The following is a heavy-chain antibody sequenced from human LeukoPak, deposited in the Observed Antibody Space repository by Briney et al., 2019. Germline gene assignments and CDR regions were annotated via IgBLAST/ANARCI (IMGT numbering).Heavy chain of an antibody. CDR2: IYPGDSDT. CDR3: ARLPKYCSSTSCPRKYYYYMDV. CDR1: GYSFTSYW. V-gene: IGHV5-51*01. J-gene: IGHJ6*03. Sequence: GEFLKISCKGSGYSFTSYWIGWVRQMPGKGLEWMGIIYPGDSDTRYSPSFQGQVTISADKSISTAYLQWSSLKASDTAMYYCARLPKYCSSTSCPRKYYYYMDVWGKGTTVTVSS. D-gene: IGHD2-2*01.